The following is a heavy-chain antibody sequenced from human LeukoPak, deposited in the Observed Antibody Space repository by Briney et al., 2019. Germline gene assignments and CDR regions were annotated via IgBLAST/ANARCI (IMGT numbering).Heavy chain of an antibody. CDR3: ARERVVVTAIEDCYYGMDV. V-gene: IGHV3-74*01. CDR1: GFTFSSYC. J-gene: IGHJ6*02. D-gene: IGHD2-21*02. Sequence: PGGSLRLSCAASGFTFSSYCMHWVRQAPGKGLVWVSRINSDGSSTSYADSVKGRFTISRDNAKNTLYLQMNSLRAEDTAVYYCARERVVVTAIEDCYYGMDVWGQGTTVTVSS. CDR2: INSDGSST.